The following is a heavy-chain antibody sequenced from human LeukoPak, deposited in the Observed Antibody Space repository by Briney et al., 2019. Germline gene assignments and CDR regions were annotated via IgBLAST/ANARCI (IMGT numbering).Heavy chain of an antibody. CDR2: ISAYNGNT. Sequence: ASVKVSCKASGYTFTSYGISWVRQAPGQGLEWMGWISAYNGNTNYAQKLQGRVTMTTDTSTSTAYMELRSLRSDDTAVYYCARDRAAYSSSSYYYYGMDVWGQGTTVTVSS. CDR3: ARDRAAYSSSSYYYYGMDV. J-gene: IGHJ6*02. D-gene: IGHD6-6*01. CDR1: GYTFTSYG. V-gene: IGHV1-18*01.